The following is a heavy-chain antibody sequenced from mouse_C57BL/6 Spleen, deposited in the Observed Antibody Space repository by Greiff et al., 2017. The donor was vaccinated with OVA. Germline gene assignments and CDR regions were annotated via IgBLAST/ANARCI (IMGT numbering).Heavy chain of an antibody. CDR1: GYTFTSYW. CDR3: ARGSGSSYNGYFDV. J-gene: IGHJ1*03. Sequence: VQLQQPGAELVKPGASVKLSCKASGYTFTSYWMHWVKQRPGQGLEWIGMIHPNSGSTNYNEKFKSKATLTVDKSSSTAYMQLSSLTSEDSAVYYCARGSGSSYNGYFDVWGTGTTVTVSS. V-gene: IGHV1-64*01. D-gene: IGHD1-1*01. CDR2: IHPNSGST.